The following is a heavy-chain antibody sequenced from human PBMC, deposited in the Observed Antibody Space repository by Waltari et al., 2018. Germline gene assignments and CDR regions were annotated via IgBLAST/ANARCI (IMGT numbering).Heavy chain of an antibody. CDR2: IYNSGTT. D-gene: IGHD3-3*01. J-gene: IGHJ3*02. Sequence: QLQESGAGLVKPSETVSLTSSVSGDAITRHNYHWGRIRQSPGKGLEWIGSIYNSGTTYYNPSLKGRVVISVDASRNEFSLRLTTVTAADTAVYYCARASTAIFGVVITGYNIWGQGTMVTVSS. CDR1: GDAITRHNYH. V-gene: IGHV4-39*07. CDR3: ARASTAIFGVVITGYNI.